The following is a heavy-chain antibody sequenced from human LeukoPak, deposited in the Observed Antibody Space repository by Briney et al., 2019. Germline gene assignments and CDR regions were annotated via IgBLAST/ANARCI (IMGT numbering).Heavy chain of an antibody. D-gene: IGHD2-2*01. V-gene: IGHV4-39*01. J-gene: IGHJ5*02. CDR2: IYFSGNT. Sequence: SETLSLTCTVSGGSISASHYYWGWLRQPPGKGLEWIGGIYFSGNTYYKSSLKSRVSISVDTSKNQFSLKLTSVTAADTAVYYCARPMMDQLPNGGACWFDPWGQGTLVTVSS. CDR1: GGSISASHYY. CDR3: ARPMMDQLPNGGACWFDP.